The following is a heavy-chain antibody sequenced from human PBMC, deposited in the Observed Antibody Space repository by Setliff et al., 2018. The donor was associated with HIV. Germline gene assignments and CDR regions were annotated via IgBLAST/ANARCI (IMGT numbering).Heavy chain of an antibody. J-gene: IGHJ6*03. CDR2: ASPSGSS. Sequence: SETLSLTCTVSGGSIDSGNYDWNWVRQPGGKGLEWIGRASPSGSSNYSPSLKSRVSISIDTSKQFSLNVRSLTAADTAVYYCARSNSGSGTGRGYYYHMDVWGNGTTVTVSS. CDR3: ARSNSGSGTGRGYYYHMDV. CDR1: GGSIDSGNYD. V-gene: IGHV4-61*02. D-gene: IGHD3-9*01.